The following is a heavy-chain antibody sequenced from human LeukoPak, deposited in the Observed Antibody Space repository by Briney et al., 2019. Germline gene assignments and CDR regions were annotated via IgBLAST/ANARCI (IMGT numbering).Heavy chain of an antibody. V-gene: IGHV3-30*18. Sequence: GGSLRLSCAASGFTFSSYGMHWVRQAPGKGLEWVAVISYDGSNKYYADSVKGRFTISRDNSKNTLYLQMNSLRAEDTAVYYCAKDRLPFGDPRYYFDYWGQGTLVTVSS. D-gene: IGHD2-21*02. J-gene: IGHJ4*02. CDR1: GFTFSSYG. CDR3: AKDRLPFGDPRYYFDY. CDR2: ISYDGSNK.